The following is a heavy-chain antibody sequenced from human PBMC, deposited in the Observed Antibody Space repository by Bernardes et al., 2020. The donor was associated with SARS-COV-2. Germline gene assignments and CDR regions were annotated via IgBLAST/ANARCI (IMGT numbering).Heavy chain of an antibody. CDR1: GLTFSNYA. CDR2: ISQTGGAT. CDR3: SSEQCNGRRCVVGPDY. D-gene: IGHD2-15*01. Sequence: GGSLRLSCAASGLTFSNYAMNWVRQAPGEGPEWVSTISQTGGATYYADSVRGRFTISRDNSKSLLYLQMNSLRANDTAIYYCSSEQCNGRRCVVGPDYWGQGALVTVSS. J-gene: IGHJ4*02. V-gene: IGHV3-23*01.